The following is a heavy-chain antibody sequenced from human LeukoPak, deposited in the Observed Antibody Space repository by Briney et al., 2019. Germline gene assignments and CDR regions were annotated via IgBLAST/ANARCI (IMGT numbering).Heavy chain of an antibody. D-gene: IGHD3-10*01. Sequence: SETLSLTCAVSGGSISSSNWWSWVRPPPGKGLEWIGEINHSGSTNYNPSLKSRDTISVDTSKNQFSLKLSSVTAADTAVYYCARGPRGVGTWSNWFDPWGQGTLVTVSS. V-gene: IGHV4-4*02. J-gene: IGHJ5*02. CDR2: INHSGST. CDR3: ARGPRGVGTWSNWFDP. CDR1: GGSISSSNW.